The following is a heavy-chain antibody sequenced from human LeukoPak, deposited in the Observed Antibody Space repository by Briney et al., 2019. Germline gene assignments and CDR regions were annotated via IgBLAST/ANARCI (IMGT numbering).Heavy chain of an antibody. D-gene: IGHD6-19*01. CDR1: RFTFSSYG. CDR2: IRYEGSNK. CDR3: AKDMEPWLVYFYFDY. V-gene: IGHV3-30*02. Sequence: PGGSLRLSCAASRFTFSSYGMHWVRQAPGRVLEWVAFIRYEGSNKYYADSVKGRFTISRANSKNTLYLQMNSLRPENTAGYYCAKDMEPWLVYFYFDYWGQGTLVTVSS. J-gene: IGHJ4*02.